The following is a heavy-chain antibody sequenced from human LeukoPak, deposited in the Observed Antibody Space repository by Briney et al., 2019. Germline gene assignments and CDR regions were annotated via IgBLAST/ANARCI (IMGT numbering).Heavy chain of an antibody. J-gene: IGHJ6*03. CDR1: GGSFSGYY. Sequence: PSETLSLTCAVYGGSFSGYYWSWIRQPPGKGLEWIGEINHSGSTNYNPSLKSRVTISVDTSKNQFSLKLSSVTAADTAVYYCAREVTGIFGVVSYYYMDVWGKGTTVTVSS. D-gene: IGHD3-3*01. CDR3: AREVTGIFGVVSYYYMDV. CDR2: INHSGST. V-gene: IGHV4-34*01.